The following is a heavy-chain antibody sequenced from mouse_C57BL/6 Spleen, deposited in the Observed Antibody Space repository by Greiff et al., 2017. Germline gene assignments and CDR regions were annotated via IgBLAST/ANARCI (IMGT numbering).Heavy chain of an antibody. J-gene: IGHJ4*01. CDR1: GYTFTDYN. Sequence: EVQVVESGPELVKPGASVKIPCKASGYTFTDYNMDWVKQSHGKSLEWIGDINPNNGGTIYNQKFKGKATLTVDKSSSTAYMELRSLTSEDTAVYYCARHDGYYVYAMDYWGQGTSVTVSS. D-gene: IGHD2-3*01. V-gene: IGHV1-18*01. CDR2: INPNNGGT. CDR3: ARHDGYYVYAMDY.